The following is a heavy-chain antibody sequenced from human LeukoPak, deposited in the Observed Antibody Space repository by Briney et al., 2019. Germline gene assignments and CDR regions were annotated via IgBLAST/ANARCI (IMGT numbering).Heavy chain of an antibody. CDR3: ARGLLDSPFDY. Sequence: ASVKVSCKACGGTFSSYAISWVRQPPGQGLEGMGGIIPIFGTANYAQKFQGRVTITADESTSTAYMELSSLRSEDTAVYYCARGLLDSPFDYWGQGTLVTVSS. CDR2: IIPIFGTA. D-gene: IGHD2-15*01. J-gene: IGHJ4*02. CDR1: GGTFSSYA. V-gene: IGHV1-69*13.